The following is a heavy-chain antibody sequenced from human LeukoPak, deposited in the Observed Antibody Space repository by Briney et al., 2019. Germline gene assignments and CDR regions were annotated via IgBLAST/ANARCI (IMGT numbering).Heavy chain of an antibody. CDR2: ISYDGSNK. D-gene: IGHD6-13*01. V-gene: IGHV3-30*18. CDR1: GFTFSSYG. CDR3: AKDWSSSWLAAIGYYYYGMDV. J-gene: IGHJ6*02. Sequence: GGSLRLSCAASGFTFSSYGMHWVRRAPGKGLEWVAVISYDGSNKYYADSVKGRFTISRDNSKNTLYLQMNSLRAEDTAVYYCAKDWSSSWLAAIGYYYYGMDVWGQGTTVTVSS.